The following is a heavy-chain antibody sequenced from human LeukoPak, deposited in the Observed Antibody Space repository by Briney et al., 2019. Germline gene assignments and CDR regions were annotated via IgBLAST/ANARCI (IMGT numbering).Heavy chain of an antibody. Sequence: GASVKVSCKASGYTFTGYYMHWVRQAPGQGLEWMGIINPSGGSTSYAQKFQGRATMTRDTSTSTVYMELSSLRSEDTAVYYCARAPRDTMVRGVYYYYGMDVWGQGTTVTVSS. CDR1: GYTFTGYY. V-gene: IGHV1-46*01. CDR2: INPSGGST. J-gene: IGHJ6*02. D-gene: IGHD3-10*01. CDR3: ARAPRDTMVRGVYYYYGMDV.